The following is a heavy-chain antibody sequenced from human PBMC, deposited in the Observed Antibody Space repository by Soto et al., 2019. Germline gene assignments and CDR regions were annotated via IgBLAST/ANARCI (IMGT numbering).Heavy chain of an antibody. CDR1: GFTFNTYG. V-gene: IGHV3-33*01. CDR3: ARIQLDTIMALDY. J-gene: IGHJ4*02. D-gene: IGHD5-18*01. Sequence: QVQLVESGGGVVQPGRSLRLSCAASGFTFNTYGFHWVRQAPGKGLEWVAVVWSDGNNKYYADSVKGRFTISRDSSKNTLYLQMNSLRVEDTAVYYCARIQLDTIMALDYWGQGTPVTVSS. CDR2: VWSDGNNK.